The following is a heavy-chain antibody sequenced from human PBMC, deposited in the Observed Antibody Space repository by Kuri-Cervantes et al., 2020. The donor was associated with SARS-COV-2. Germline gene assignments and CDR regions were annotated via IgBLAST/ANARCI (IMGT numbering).Heavy chain of an antibody. Sequence: GSLRLSCAVSGYSISSGYYWSWIRQPPGKGLEWIGYIYYSGSTNYNPSLKSRVTISVDTSKNQFSLKLSSVTAADTAVYYCARATAMAPYYYYYYYMDVWGKGTTVTVSS. V-gene: IGHV4-61*01. CDR1: GYSISSGYY. CDR3: ARATAMAPYYYYYYYMDV. CDR2: IYYSGST. J-gene: IGHJ6*03. D-gene: IGHD5-18*01.